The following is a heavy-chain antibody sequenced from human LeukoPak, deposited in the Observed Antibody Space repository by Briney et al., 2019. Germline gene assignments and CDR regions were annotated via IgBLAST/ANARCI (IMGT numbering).Heavy chain of an antibody. V-gene: IGHV3-23*01. J-gene: IGHJ4*02. Sequence: PGGSLRLSCAASGLTFSSYAMSWVRQAPGKGLEWVSAISGSGGSTYYADSVKGRFTISRDNSKNTLYLQMNSLRAEDTAVYYCAKVNVLLWFGELGDFDYWGQGTLVTVSS. CDR3: AKVNVLLWFGELGDFDY. CDR1: GLTFSSYA. D-gene: IGHD3-10*01. CDR2: ISGSGGST.